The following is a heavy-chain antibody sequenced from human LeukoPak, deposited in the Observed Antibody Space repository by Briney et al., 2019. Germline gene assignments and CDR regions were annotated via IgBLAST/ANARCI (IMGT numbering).Heavy chain of an antibody. CDR2: IYSGGST. CDR3: ASQVVVITQVVDY. Sequence: GGSLRLSRAASGFTVSSNYMSWVRQAPGKGLEWVSVIYSGGSTYYADSVKGRFTISRDNSKNTLYLQMNSLRAEDTAVYYCASQVVVITQVVDYWGQGTLVTVSS. V-gene: IGHV3-66*04. D-gene: IGHD3-22*01. J-gene: IGHJ4*02. CDR1: GFTVSSNY.